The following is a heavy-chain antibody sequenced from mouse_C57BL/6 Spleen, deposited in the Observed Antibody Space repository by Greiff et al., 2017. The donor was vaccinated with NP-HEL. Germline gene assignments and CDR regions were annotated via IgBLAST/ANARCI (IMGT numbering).Heavy chain of an antibody. D-gene: IGHD1-1*01. CDR2: IYPGSGNT. J-gene: IGHJ1*03. Sequence: VQLQQSGAELVRPGASVKLSCKASGYTFTDYYINWVKQRPGPGLEWIARIYPGSGNTYYNEKFKGKATLTAEKSSSTAYMQLSSLTSEDSAVYFCARDTTVVDWYFDVWGTGTTVTVSS. CDR1: GYTFTDYY. V-gene: IGHV1-76*01. CDR3: ARDTTVVDWYFDV.